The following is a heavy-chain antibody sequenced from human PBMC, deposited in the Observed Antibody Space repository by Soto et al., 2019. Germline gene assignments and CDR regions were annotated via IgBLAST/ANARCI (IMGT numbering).Heavy chain of an antibody. J-gene: IGHJ6*02. CDR1: GFTFSSYS. Sequence: GGSLRLSCAASGFTFSSYSMNWVRQAPGKGLEWVSYISSSSSTIYYADSVKGRFTISRDNAKNSLYLQMNSVRDEDTAVYYCARDMQENSSYDFWSGYYGYYYYGMDVWGQGTTVTVSS. V-gene: IGHV3-48*02. CDR3: ARDMQENSSYDFWSGYYGYYYYGMDV. CDR2: ISSSSSTI. D-gene: IGHD3-3*01.